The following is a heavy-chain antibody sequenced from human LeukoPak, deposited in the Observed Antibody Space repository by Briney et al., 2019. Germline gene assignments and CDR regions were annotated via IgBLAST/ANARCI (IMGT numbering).Heavy chain of an antibody. V-gene: IGHV3-30-3*01. CDR3: ARESWYDFWSGYQDDAFDI. D-gene: IGHD3-3*01. CDR1: GFTFSSYA. Sequence: GGSLRLSCAASGFTFSSYAMSWVRQAPGKGLEWVAVISYDGSNKYYADSVKGRFTISRDNSKNTLYLQMNSLRAEDTAVYYCARESWYDFWSGYQDDAFDIWGQGTMVTVSS. CDR2: ISYDGSNK. J-gene: IGHJ3*02.